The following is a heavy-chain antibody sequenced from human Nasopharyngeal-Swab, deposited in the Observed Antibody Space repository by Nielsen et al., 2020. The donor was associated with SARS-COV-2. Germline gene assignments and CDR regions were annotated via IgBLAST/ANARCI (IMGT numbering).Heavy chain of an antibody. CDR2: IHYTGNT. V-gene: IGHV4-31*03. J-gene: IGHJ3*01. Sequence: SETLSLTCSVSGGSISSRSYYWGWIRQHPGKGLEWIGYIHYTGNTYYNPSLESRLTISLDTSQNQFSLRLSSVTAADTAVYYCAREVIEQAVSDAFDFWGQGTMVTVSS. D-gene: IGHD3-16*02. CDR1: GGSISSRSYY. CDR3: AREVIEQAVSDAFDF.